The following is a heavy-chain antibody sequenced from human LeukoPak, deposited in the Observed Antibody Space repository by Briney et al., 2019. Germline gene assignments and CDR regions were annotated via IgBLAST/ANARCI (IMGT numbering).Heavy chain of an antibody. V-gene: IGHV1-46*01. CDR1: RYDFTTNY. CDR2: INPSVSST. CDR3: AKGYCTGASCYVLDS. J-gene: IGHJ4*02. Sequence: ASVKVSCKASRYDFTTNYIHWVRQAPGQGLEWMGTINPSVSSTTYGQRFRGRVTMTRYTSTATVYMELGSLTSEDTAIYYCAKGYCTGASCYVLDSWGQGTLDTVSS. D-gene: IGHD2-15*01.